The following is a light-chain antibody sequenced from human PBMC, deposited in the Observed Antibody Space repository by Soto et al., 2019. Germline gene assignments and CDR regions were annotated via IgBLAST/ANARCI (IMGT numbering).Light chain of an antibody. V-gene: IGKV1-39*01. CDR2: GGS. Sequence: DIEMTQSPSTLSASVGDRFTMXXRASQSISSWLAWYQQKPGKAPNXLIHGGSILQSGVPPRFSGGGGGTDFTLTISSLQPEDFASYYCQQIYTIPLTFGGGTKVDIK. CDR3: QQIYTIPLT. CDR1: QSISSW. J-gene: IGKJ4*01.